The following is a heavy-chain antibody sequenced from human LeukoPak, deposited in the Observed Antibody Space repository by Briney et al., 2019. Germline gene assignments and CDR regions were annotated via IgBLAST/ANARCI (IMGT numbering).Heavy chain of an antibody. CDR2: ISGSGGST. Sequence: GGSLRLSCAASGFTFSSNAMSWARQAPGKGLEWVSAISGSGGSTYYADSVKGRFTISRDNSKNTLYLQMNSLRAEDTAVYYCAKGVTMIVVCIDYWGQGTLVTVSS. CDR1: GFTFSSNA. D-gene: IGHD3-22*01. CDR3: AKGVTMIVVCIDY. J-gene: IGHJ4*02. V-gene: IGHV3-23*01.